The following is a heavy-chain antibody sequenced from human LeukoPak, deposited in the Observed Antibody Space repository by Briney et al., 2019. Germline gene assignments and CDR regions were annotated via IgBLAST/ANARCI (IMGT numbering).Heavy chain of an antibody. CDR1: GGSISSYY. CDR3: ARDVRQWEPDY. Sequence: SETLSLTCTVSGGSISSYYWSWIRQPPGKGLEWIGYIYYSGSTNYSPSLKSRVTISVDTSKNQFSLKLSSVTAADTAVYYCARDVRQWEPDYWGQGTLVTVSS. CDR2: IYYSGST. D-gene: IGHD1-26*01. J-gene: IGHJ4*02. V-gene: IGHV4-59*01.